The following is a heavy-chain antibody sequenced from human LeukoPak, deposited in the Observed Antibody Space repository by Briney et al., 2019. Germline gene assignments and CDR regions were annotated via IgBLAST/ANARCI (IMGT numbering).Heavy chain of an antibody. CDR3: VRDLGVGGSWPLDF. Sequence: PSETLSLTCTVSGGSISTTNYYWGWIRQPPGKGLEWIGSNSYTGSSYYNPSLNSRVTMSLDPAKNHFSLRMTSLTAADTAVYYCVRDLGVGGSWPLDFWGPGTVVIVSS. V-gene: IGHV4-39*07. D-gene: IGHD2-15*01. CDR1: GGSISTTNYY. CDR2: NSYTGSS. J-gene: IGHJ4*02.